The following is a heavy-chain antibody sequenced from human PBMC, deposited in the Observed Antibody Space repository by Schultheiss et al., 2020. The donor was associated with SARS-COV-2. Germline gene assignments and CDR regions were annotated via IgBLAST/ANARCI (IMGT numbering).Heavy chain of an antibody. J-gene: IGHJ3*02. Sequence: GGSLRLSCKASGYSFTSYYIHWVRQAPGQGLEWMGIISPTGGTTRYAQKIQGRVGMTRDTSTSTVYMELSSLRSEDTAVYYCARGTVADDAFDIWGQGTMVTVSS. CDR1: GYSFTSYY. V-gene: IGHV1-46*01. CDR3: ARGTVADDAFDI. CDR2: ISPTGGTT. D-gene: IGHD6-19*01.